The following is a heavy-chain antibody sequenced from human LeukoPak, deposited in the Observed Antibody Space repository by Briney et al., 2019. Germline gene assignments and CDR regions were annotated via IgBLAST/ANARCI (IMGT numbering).Heavy chain of an antibody. Sequence: KAPGGAFRSHAMSWVREATVQGLELKAEIIPSFGTTNYEQEFDGRVTITADKSTSTAYMELSSLRSEDTAVYYCARDSPWYCSGGSCYSYWGQGTLVTVSS. CDR2: IIPSFGTT. V-gene: IGHV1-69*06. CDR3: ARDSPWYCSGGSCYSY. CDR1: GGAFRSHA. J-gene: IGHJ4*02. D-gene: IGHD2-15*01.